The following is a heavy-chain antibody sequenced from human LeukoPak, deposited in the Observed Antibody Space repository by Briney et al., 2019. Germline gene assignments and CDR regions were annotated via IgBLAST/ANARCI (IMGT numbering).Heavy chain of an antibody. CDR2: INWNGGST. J-gene: IGHJ3*02. CDR3: ARDDHWGYAFDI. CDR1: GFTFDDYG. V-gene: IGHV3-20*04. D-gene: IGHD3-16*01. Sequence: GGSLRLSCAASGFTFDDYGMSWVRQAPGKGLEWVSGINWNGGSTGYADSVKGRFTISRDNAKNSLYLQMNSLRAEDTAVYYCARDDHWGYAFDIWGQGTMVTVSS.